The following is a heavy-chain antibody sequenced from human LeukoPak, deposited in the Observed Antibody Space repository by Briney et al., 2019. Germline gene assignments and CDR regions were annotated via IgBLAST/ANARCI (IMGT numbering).Heavy chain of an antibody. CDR3: ARDHRTSYDYLTGYHYFDP. D-gene: IGHD3-9*01. V-gene: IGHV4-38-2*02. Sequence: PSETLSLTCTVSGYSISSGYYWGWIRQPPGKGLEWIGSIYHSGSTYYNPSLKSRVTISVDTSKSQFSLKLTSVTAADTAVYYCARDHRTSYDYLTGYHYFDPWGQGTLVTVSS. J-gene: IGHJ5*02. CDR1: GYSISSGYY. CDR2: IYHSGST.